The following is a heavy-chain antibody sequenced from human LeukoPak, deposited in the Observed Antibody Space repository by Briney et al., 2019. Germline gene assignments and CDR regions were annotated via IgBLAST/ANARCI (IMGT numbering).Heavy chain of an antibody. D-gene: IGHD3-9*01. Sequence: GGSLRPSCAASGFTFSSFGMNWVRQPPGKGLEWVSSISSSGRHIYYADSVKGRFTISRDNAKNSLYLQMNSLRAEDTAVYYCARGVGYFDWLLSYWGQGALVTVSS. CDR1: GFTFSSFG. V-gene: IGHV3-21*01. CDR3: ARGVGYFDWLLSY. CDR2: ISSSGRHI. J-gene: IGHJ4*02.